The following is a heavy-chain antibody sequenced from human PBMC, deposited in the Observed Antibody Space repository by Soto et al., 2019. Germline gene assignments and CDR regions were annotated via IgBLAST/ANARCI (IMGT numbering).Heavy chain of an antibody. CDR2: MNPNSGNT. V-gene: IGHV1-8*01. Sequence: ASVKVSCKASGYTFTSYDINWVRQATGQGLEWMGWMNPNSGNTGYAQKFQGRVTMTRNTSISTAYMELSSLRSEDTAVYYCARGARSKYYGSGSSLTYYYYMDGWGKGTTVTVSS. CDR3: ARGARSKYYGSGSSLTYYYYMDG. D-gene: IGHD3-10*01. CDR1: GYTFTSYD. J-gene: IGHJ6*03.